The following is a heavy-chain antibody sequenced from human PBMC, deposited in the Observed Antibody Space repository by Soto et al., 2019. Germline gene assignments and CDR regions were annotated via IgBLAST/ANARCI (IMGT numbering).Heavy chain of an antibody. D-gene: IGHD1-26*01. V-gene: IGHV1-69*13. J-gene: IGHJ6*02. CDR1: GGTFSSYA. Sequence: GASVKVSCKASGGTFSSYAISWVRQAPGQGLEWMGGIIPIFGTANYAQKFQGRVTITADESTSTAYMELSSLRSEDTAVYYCARGSSSGSYYNHYYCCGMDVWGQGTTVTVSS. CDR2: IIPIFGTA. CDR3: ARGSSSGSYYNHYYCCGMDV.